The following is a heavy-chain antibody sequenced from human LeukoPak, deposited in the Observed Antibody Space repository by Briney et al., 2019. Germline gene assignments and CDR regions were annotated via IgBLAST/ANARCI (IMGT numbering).Heavy chain of an antibody. CDR2: ISSSSSYI. CDR1: GFTFSSYS. CDR3: ARDPVQDFDF. J-gene: IGHJ4*02. V-gene: IGHV3-21*01. Sequence: GGSPRLSCAASGFTFSSYSMNWVRQAPGKGLEWVSSISSSSSYIYYADSVKGRFTISRDNAKNSLYLQMNSLRVEDSAVYFCARDPVQDFDFWGQGIMVTVSS.